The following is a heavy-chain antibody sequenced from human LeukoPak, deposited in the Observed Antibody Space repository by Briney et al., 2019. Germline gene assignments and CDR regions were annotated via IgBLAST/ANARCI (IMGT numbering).Heavy chain of an antibody. V-gene: IGHV3-33*08. D-gene: IGHD3-16*01. J-gene: IGHJ3*02. Sequence: PGGFLRLSCAASGFTFSSYAMTWVRQAPGKGLEWVAVILNDGSQEKYADSVKGRFTISRDNSKNTLFLQMNSLRAEDTAVYYCARDDALGDNALDIWGQGTMVTVSS. CDR1: GFTFSSYA. CDR2: ILNDGSQE. CDR3: ARDDALGDNALDI.